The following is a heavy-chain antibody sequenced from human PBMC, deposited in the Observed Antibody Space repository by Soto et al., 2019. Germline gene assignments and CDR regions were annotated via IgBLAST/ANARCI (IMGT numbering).Heavy chain of an antibody. D-gene: IGHD2-2*02. Sequence: SETLSLTCTVSGGSISSSSYYWGWIRQPPGKGLEWIGSIYYSGSTYYNPSLKSRVTISVDTSKNQFSLKLSSVTAADTAVYYCATSRCTSASCYTGTYYYYGMDVWGQGTTVTVSS. CDR2: IYYSGST. V-gene: IGHV4-39*01. CDR3: ATSRCTSASCYTGTYYYYGMDV. J-gene: IGHJ6*02. CDR1: GGSISSSSYY.